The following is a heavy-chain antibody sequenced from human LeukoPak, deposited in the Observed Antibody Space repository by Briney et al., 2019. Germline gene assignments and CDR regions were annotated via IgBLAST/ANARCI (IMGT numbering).Heavy chain of an antibody. J-gene: IGHJ6*04. V-gene: IGHV3-7*01. CDR1: GFTFSSYW. CDR2: IKEDGSEK. CDR3: AELGITMIGGV. Sequence: GGSLRLSCAASGFTFSSYWMSWVRQAPGKGLEWVANIKEDGSEKYNVDSVKSRFTISRDNAMNSLYLQMNSLRAEDTAVYYCAELGITMIGGVWGKGTTVTISS. D-gene: IGHD3-10*02.